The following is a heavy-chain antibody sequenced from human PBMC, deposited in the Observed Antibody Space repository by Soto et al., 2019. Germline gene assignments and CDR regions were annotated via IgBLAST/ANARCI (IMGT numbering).Heavy chain of an antibody. V-gene: IGHV1-3*01. CDR1: GYTFTSYA. Sequence: ASVKVSCKASGYTFTSYAMHWVRQAPGQRLEWMGWINAGNGNTKYSQKFQGRVTITRDTSASTAYMELSSLRSEDTAVYYCAREGTFAVDGFDPWGQGTLVTVS. D-gene: IGHD3-3*01. CDR3: AREGTFAVDGFDP. J-gene: IGHJ5*02. CDR2: INAGNGNT.